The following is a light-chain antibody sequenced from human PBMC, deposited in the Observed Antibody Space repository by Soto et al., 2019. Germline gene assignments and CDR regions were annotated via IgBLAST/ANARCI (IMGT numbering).Light chain of an antibody. CDR3: QQRSNWPPLT. J-gene: IGKJ5*01. CDR2: DAS. V-gene: IGKV3-11*01. Sequence: IVLTQSHATLSLSLGERATLSCRASQSVSSYLAWYQQKPGQAPRLLIYDASNRATGIPARFSGSGSGTDFTLTISSLEPEDFAVYYCQQRSNWPPLTFGQGTRLEIK. CDR1: QSVSSY.